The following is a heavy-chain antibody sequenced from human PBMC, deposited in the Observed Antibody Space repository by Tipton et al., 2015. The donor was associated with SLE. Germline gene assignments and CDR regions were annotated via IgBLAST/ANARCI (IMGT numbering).Heavy chain of an antibody. D-gene: IGHD4-11*01. J-gene: IGHJ2*01. CDR1: GGSISSYY. CDR2: IYTNENT. V-gene: IGHV4-4*07. CDR3: AREFLNPVTTVHYYFYL. Sequence: TLSLTCTVSGGSISSYYWSWIRQPAGGGLEWIGRIYTNENTNYNPSPKSRVTMSVDTSKNHFSLKLISVTAADTAVYYYAREFLNPVTTVHYYFYLWGRGTLVTVSS.